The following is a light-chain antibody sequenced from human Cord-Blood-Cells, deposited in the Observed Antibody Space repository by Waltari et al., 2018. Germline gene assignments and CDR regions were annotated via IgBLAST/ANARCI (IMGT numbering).Light chain of an antibody. CDR2: EDN. V-gene: IGLV6-57*03. J-gene: IGLJ2*01. Sequence: NFMLTQPHSVSESPGKTVTISCTRSSGGIASNYVQWYQQRPGSAPTTVIYEDNHRPSGVPDRFSGSIDSSSNSASLTISGLKTEDEADYYCQSYDSSNVVFGGGTKLTVL. CDR1: SGGIASNY. CDR3: QSYDSSNVV.